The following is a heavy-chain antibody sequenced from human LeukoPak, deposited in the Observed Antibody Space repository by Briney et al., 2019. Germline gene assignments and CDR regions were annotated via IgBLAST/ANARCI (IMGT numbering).Heavy chain of an antibody. CDR3: ARWRSKLRLSRFDY. J-gene: IGHJ4*02. CDR1: GGSFSGYY. V-gene: IGHV4-34*01. CDR2: INHSGST. D-gene: IGHD5-12*01. Sequence: SETLSLTCAVYGGSFSGYYWSWIRQPPGKGLEWIGEINHSGSTNYNPSLKSRVTISVDTSKNQSSLKLSSVTAADTAVYYCARWRSKLRLSRFDYWGQGNQVTVSS.